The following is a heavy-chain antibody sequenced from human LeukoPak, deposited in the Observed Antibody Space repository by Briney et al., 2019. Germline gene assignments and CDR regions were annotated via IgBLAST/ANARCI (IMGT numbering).Heavy chain of an antibody. CDR2: INHSGST. J-gene: IGHJ4*02. D-gene: IGHD3-22*01. CDR3: ASASGYYDSSGKKYDY. Sequence: PSETLSLTCAVYGGSFSGYYWSWIRQPPGKGLEWIGEINHSGSTNYNPSLKSRVTISVDTSKNQFSLKLSSVTAADTAVYYCASASGYYDSSGKKYDYWGQGTLVTVSS. V-gene: IGHV4-34*01. CDR1: GGSFSGYY.